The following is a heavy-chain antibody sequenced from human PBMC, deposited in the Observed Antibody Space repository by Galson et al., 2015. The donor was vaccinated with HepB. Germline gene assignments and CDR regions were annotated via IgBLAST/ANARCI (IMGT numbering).Heavy chain of an antibody. V-gene: IGHV5-51*01. Sequence: QSGAEVKKPGESLKISCKGSGYSFTSYWIGWVRQMPGKGLEWMGIIYPGDSDTRYSPSFQGQVTISADKSISTAYLQWSSLKASDTAMYYCARTSPHGGAFDIWGHGGAFDIWGQGTMVTVSS. J-gene: IGHJ3*02. CDR3: ARTSPHGGAFDIWGHGGAFDI. CDR2: IYPGDSDT. CDR1: GYSFTSYW. D-gene: IGHD3-9*01.